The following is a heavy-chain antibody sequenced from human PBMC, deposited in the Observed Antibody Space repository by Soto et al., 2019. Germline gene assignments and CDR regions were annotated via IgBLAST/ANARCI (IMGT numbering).Heavy chain of an antibody. V-gene: IGHV3-74*01. D-gene: IGHD3-22*01. CDR2: INSDGSST. Sequence: AGALRLSCAASGFAFSSYWMHWVRQAPGKGLEWVSHINSDGSSTSYADSVKGRFTISRDKAKIKMYVQMNSRRAEDTAVYYCAKYYYESSGYSNPGYYGMDVWGQETRVTVSS. J-gene: IGHJ6*02. CDR3: AKYYYESSGYSNPGYYGMDV. CDR1: GFAFSSYW.